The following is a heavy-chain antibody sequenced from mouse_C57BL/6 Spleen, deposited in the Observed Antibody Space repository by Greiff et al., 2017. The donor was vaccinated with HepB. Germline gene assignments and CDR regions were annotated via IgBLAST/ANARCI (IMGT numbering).Heavy chain of an antibody. CDR3: ATYYCNCLYFDY. J-gene: IGHJ2*01. CDR2: IHPNSGST. CDR1: GYTFTSYW. D-gene: IGHD2-10*01. Sequence: QVQLQQPGAELVKPGASVKLSCKASGYTFTSYWMHWVKQRPGQGLEWIGMIHPNSGSTNYNEKFKSKATLTVDKSSSTAYMQLSSLTSEDSAVYYCATYYCNCLYFDYWGQGTTLTVSS. V-gene: IGHV1-64*01.